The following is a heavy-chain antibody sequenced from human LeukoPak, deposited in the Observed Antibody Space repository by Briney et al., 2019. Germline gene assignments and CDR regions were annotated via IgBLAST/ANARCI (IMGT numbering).Heavy chain of an antibody. CDR2: ISGSGGST. CDR3: AKLYNYGYIN. CDR1: GFTFNTYA. J-gene: IGHJ4*02. Sequence: SGGSLRLSCAASGFTFNTYAMSWVRQAPGKGLEWVSAISGSGGSTHYAASVKGRFTISRDNSKNTLYLQMDSLRTEDTAVYFCAKLYNYGYINWGQGTLVTVSS. V-gene: IGHV3-23*01. D-gene: IGHD5-18*01.